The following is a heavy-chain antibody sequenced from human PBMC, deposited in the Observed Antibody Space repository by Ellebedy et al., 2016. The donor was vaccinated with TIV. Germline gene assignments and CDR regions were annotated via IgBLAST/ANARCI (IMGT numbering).Heavy chain of an antibody. CDR3: ARDRIAARLFDP. D-gene: IGHD6-6*01. Sequence: GESLKISCTASGFTFSYYWMTWVRQAPGQGLEWVANIKEDGSENYYVDSVKGRFTISRDNAKNSLYLQMNSLRAEDTAVYYCARDRIAARLFDPWGQGTLVTVSS. V-gene: IGHV3-7*01. CDR2: IKEDGSEN. CDR1: GFTFSYYW. J-gene: IGHJ5*02.